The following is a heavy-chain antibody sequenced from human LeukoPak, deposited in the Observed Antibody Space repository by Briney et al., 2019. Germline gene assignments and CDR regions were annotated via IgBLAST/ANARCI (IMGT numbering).Heavy chain of an antibody. J-gene: IGHJ4*02. CDR1: GFTFSNYA. D-gene: IGHD6-6*01. V-gene: IGHV3-66*01. Sequence: GGTLRLSCSASGFTFSNYAMNWVRQAPGKGLEWVSVIYSGGSTYYADSVKGRFTISRDNSKNTLYLQMNSLRAEDTAVYYCARDRPHAGVDYWGQGTLVTVSS. CDR3: ARDRPHAGVDY. CDR2: IYSGGST.